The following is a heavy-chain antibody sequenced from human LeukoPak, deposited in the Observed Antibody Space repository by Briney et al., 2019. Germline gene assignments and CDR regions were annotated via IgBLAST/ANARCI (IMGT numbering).Heavy chain of an antibody. V-gene: IGHV4-59*01. CDR2: IYYSGST. D-gene: IGHD5-18*01. CDR1: GGSISSYY. J-gene: IGHJ4*02. Sequence: SETLSLTCTVSGGSISSYYWSWIRQPPGKGLEWIGYIYYSGSTNYNPSLKSRVTISADTSKNQFSLKLSSVTAADTAVYYCARANPHVDTAMSLDYWGQGTLVTVSS. CDR3: ARANPHVDTAMSLDY.